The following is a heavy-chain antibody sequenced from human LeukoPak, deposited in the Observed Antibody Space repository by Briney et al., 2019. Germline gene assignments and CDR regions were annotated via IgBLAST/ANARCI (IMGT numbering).Heavy chain of an antibody. Sequence: GGSLRLSCAASGFTFSYYWMSWVRQAPGKGLEWVANIKQDGSEKYYVDSVKGRFTISRDNAKNSLYLQMNSLRDEDTAIYYCTRVPYGDYWSSDYWGQGTLVTVSS. J-gene: IGHJ4*02. D-gene: IGHD4-17*01. CDR3: TRVPYGDYWSSDY. V-gene: IGHV3-7*01. CDR1: GFTFSYYW. CDR2: IKQDGSEK.